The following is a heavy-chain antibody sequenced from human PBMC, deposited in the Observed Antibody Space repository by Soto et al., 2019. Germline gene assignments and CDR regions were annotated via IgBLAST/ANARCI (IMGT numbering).Heavy chain of an antibody. V-gene: IGHV1-2*04. CDR3: ARARIVGASALLY. J-gene: IGHJ4*02. D-gene: IGHD1-26*01. CDR1: GYTFTGYY. Sequence: ASVKVSCKASGYTFTGYYMHWVRQAPGQGLEWMGWINPNSGGTNYAQKFQGWVTMTRDTSISTAYMELSRLRSDDTAVYDCARARIVGASALLYWGQGTLVTVS. CDR2: INPNSGGT.